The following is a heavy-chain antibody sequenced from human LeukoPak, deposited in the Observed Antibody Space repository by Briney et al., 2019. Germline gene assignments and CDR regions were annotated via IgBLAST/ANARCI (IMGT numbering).Heavy chain of an antibody. V-gene: IGHV4-34*01. CDR3: ARVYYDSSGYLGYDY. CDR2: INHSGST. CDR1: GGSFSGYH. J-gene: IGHJ4*02. D-gene: IGHD3-22*01. Sequence: SETLSLTCAVYGGSFSGYHWSWIRQPPGKGLEWIGEINHSGSTNYNPSLKSRVTISVDTSKNQFSLKLSSVTAADTAVYYCARVYYDSSGYLGYDYWGQGTLVTVSS.